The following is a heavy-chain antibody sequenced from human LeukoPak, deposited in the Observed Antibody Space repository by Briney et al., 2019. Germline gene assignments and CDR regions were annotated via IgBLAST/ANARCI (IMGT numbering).Heavy chain of an antibody. Sequence: ASVKVSCTASGYTFTSYGISWVRQAPGQGLEWMGWISAYNGNTNYAQKLQGRVTMTTDTSTSTAYMELRSLRSDDTAVYYCARDRYSYGPGGSSRPLADYWGQGTLVTVSS. CDR3: ARDRYSYGPGGSSRPLADY. CDR1: GYTFTSYG. D-gene: IGHD5-18*01. V-gene: IGHV1-18*01. CDR2: ISAYNGNT. J-gene: IGHJ4*02.